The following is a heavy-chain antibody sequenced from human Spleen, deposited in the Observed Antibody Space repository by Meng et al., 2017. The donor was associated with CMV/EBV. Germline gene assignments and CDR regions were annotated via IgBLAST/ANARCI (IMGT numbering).Heavy chain of an antibody. CDR3: ARETFS. Sequence: GESLKISCAASGFTFTNYGMSWVRQAPGGGLEWVSSISSSSSYIYYADSVKGRFTISRDNAKNSLYLQMNSLRAEDTAVYYCARETFSGGQGTLVTVSS. D-gene: IGHD3-16*01. CDR2: ISSSSSYI. CDR1: GFTFTNYG. V-gene: IGHV3-21*01. J-gene: IGHJ4*02.